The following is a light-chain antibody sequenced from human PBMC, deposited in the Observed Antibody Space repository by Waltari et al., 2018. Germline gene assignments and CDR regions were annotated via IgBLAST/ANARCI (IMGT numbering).Light chain of an antibody. J-gene: IGLJ2*01. V-gene: IGLV2-23*02. Sequence: QSALTQPASVSGSPGQSITISCTGTSSDVGGYNYVSWYQQHPGKAPKLMIYDVSQRTSGVSNRFSGSKSGNTASLTISGLQAEDEADYYCCSYAGSSTLVVFGGGTKLTVL. CDR3: CSYAGSSTLVV. CDR1: SSDVGGYNY. CDR2: DVS.